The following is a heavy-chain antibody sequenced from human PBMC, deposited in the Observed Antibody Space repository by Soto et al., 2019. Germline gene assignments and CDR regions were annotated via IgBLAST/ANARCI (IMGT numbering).Heavy chain of an antibody. V-gene: IGHV4-59*01. CDR1: GGSISSYY. CDR3: ARPHGGSSGWDNWFDP. Sequence: QVQLQESGPGLVKPSETLSLTCTVSGGSISSYYWSWIRQPPGKGLEWIGYIYYSGSTNYNPSLKSRVTISVDTSKNQFSLKLSSVTAADTAVYYCARPHGGSSGWDNWFDPWGPGTLVTVSS. CDR2: IYYSGST. D-gene: IGHD6-25*01. J-gene: IGHJ5*02.